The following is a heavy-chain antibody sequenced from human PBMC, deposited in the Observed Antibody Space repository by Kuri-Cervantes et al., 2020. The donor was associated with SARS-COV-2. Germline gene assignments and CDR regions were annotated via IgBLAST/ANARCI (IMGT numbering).Heavy chain of an antibody. Sequence: SETLSLTCTVSGGSISSSSYYWGWIRQPPGKGLEWIGSIYYSGSTYYNPSLKSRVTISVDRSKNQFSLKLSSVTAADTAVYYCASLGFQDAFDIWGQGTKVTVSS. CDR1: GGSISSSSYY. J-gene: IGHJ3*02. D-gene: IGHD7-27*01. CDR3: ASLGFQDAFDI. V-gene: IGHV4-39*07. CDR2: IYYSGST.